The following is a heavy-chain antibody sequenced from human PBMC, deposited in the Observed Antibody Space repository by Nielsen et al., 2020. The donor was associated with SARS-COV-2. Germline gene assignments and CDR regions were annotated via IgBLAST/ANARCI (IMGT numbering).Heavy chain of an antibody. V-gene: IGHV2-5*01. J-gene: IGHJ6*02. CDR3: AHRGYYYYAGIDV. Sequence: SGPTLVKPPPTLTLTSTYSRFSLSTSGVGVGWSHQPPGKALEWLALIYLYDDKLYSPSLKSRLTITKDTSKNQVGLTMTNMDPVDTATYYCAHRGYYYYAGIDVWGQGTTVTVSS. CDR1: RFSLSTSGVG. CDR2: IYLYDDK.